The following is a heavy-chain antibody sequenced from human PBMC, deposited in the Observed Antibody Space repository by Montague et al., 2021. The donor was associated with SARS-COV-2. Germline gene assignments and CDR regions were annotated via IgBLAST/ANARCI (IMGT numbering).Heavy chain of an antibody. CDR2: IYYSGCT. V-gene: IGHV4-39*01. D-gene: IGHD5-18*01. J-gene: IGHJ4*02. Sequence: SETLSLTCTVSGGSISSSSYYWGWIRQPPGKGLEWIGSIYYSGCTYYNASLKSRVTISVDTSKNQFSLKLTSVTAADTAVYYCARHGGHSYAHFAYWGQGTLVIVSS. CDR1: GGSISSSSYY. CDR3: ARHGGHSYAHFAY.